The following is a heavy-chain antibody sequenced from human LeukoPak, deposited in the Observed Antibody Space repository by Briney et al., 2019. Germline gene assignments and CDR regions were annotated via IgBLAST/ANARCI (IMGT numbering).Heavy chain of an antibody. J-gene: IGHJ4*02. CDR1: GGSISSYC. CDR2: IYYSGST. D-gene: IGHD3-10*01. Sequence: SETLSLTCTVSGGSISSYCWSWIRQPPGKGLEWIGYIYYSGSTNYNPSLKSRVTISVDTPKNQFSLKLSSVTAADTAVYYCARVAYRGQYYFDYWGQGTLVTVSS. CDR3: ARVAYRGQYYFDY. V-gene: IGHV4-59*01.